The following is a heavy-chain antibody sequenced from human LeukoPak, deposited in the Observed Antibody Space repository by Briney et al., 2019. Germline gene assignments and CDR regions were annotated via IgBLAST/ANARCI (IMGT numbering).Heavy chain of an antibody. J-gene: IGHJ4*02. CDR2: VFYIGST. D-gene: IGHD1-26*01. CDR1: GGSISSYY. Sequence: PSETLSLTCTVSGGSISSYYWSWIRQPPGKGLEWIGYVFYIGSTRYNPSLKSRVTMSVDTSKNQFSLRLNSVTAADTAVYYCARGEDYFDYWGQGTLVTVSS. V-gene: IGHV4-59*01. CDR3: ARGEDYFDY.